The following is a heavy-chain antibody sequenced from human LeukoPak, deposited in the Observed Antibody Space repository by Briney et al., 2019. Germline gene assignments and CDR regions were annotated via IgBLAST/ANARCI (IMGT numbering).Heavy chain of an antibody. CDR2: IYYSGST. D-gene: IGHD6-19*01. CDR3: ARHSSGWYGGFDY. V-gene: IGHV4-59*01. Sequence: PSETLSLTCAVYGGSFSGYYWSWIRQPPGKGLEWIGYIYYSGSTNYNPSLKSRVTISVDTSKNQFSLKLSSVTAADTAVYYCARHSSGWYGGFDYWGQGTLVTVSS. CDR1: GGSFSGYY. J-gene: IGHJ4*02.